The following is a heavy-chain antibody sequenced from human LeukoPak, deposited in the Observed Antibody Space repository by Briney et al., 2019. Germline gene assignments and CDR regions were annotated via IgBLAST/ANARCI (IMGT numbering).Heavy chain of an antibody. CDR1: GFAFNIYA. Sequence: GGSLRFSCAASGFAFNIYAMTWVRQAPGKGLEWVSTISGDSATPYFADSVKGRFTISRDNSKNTLYLQMNSLRVEDTAVYYCAKVGSSTWYMYYFDYWGQGALVTVSS. J-gene: IGHJ4*02. CDR3: AKVGSSTWYMYYFDY. D-gene: IGHD6-13*01. V-gene: IGHV3-23*01. CDR2: ISGDSATP.